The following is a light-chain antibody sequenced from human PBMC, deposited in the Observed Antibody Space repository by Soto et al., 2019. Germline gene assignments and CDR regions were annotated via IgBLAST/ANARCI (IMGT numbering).Light chain of an antibody. V-gene: IGLV2-23*02. CDR3: CSYAGSSVLV. J-gene: IGLJ3*02. CDR2: KVN. CDR1: RSDIGSYNV. Sequence: QSVLTQPASMSGSPGQSITISCTGTRSDIGSYNVVSWYQQVPGKAPKLIIYKVNERPSGISNRFSGSKSGNTASLTISGLQGEDEAHYFCCSYAGSSVLVFGGGTKLTVL.